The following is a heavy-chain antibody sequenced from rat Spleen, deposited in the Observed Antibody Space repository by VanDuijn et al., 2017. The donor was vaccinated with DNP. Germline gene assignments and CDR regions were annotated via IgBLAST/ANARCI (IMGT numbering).Heavy chain of an antibody. V-gene: IGHV4-2*01. J-gene: IGHJ1*01. CDR3: ARRGYYGSYWYFDF. CDR1: GFNFNDYW. CDR2: INKDSSAK. D-gene: IGHD1-6*01. Sequence: EVKLVESGGGLVQPGRSLKLSCAASGFNFNDYWMGWVRQAPGKGLEWIGEINKDSSAKNYSPSLKDKFTISRDNAQNTLYLQMSTVGSEDTAIYFCARRGYYGSYWYFDFWGPGTMVTVSS.